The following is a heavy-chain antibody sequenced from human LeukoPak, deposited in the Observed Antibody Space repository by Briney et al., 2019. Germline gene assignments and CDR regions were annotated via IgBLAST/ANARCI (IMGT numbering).Heavy chain of an antibody. V-gene: IGHV3-23*01. CDR3: VTYYYGSGSYSLDY. J-gene: IGHJ4*02. D-gene: IGHD3-10*01. CDR1: GFTFSSYG. CDR2: ISGSGGST. Sequence: TGGSLRLSYAASGFTFSSYGMSWVRQAPGKGLEWVSAISGSGGSTYYADSVKGRFTISRDNSKNTLYLQMNSLRAEDTAVYYCVTYYYGSGSYSLDYWGQGTLVTVSS.